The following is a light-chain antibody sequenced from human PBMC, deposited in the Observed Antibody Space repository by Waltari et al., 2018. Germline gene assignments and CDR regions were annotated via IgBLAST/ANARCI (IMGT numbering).Light chain of an antibody. CDR2: EVS. CDR3: SSYAGSNNLV. J-gene: IGLJ2*01. CDR1: SSDVGGYTY. V-gene: IGLV2-8*01. Sequence: QSALTQPPSASGSPVQSVTISCTGPSSDVGGYTYVSWYQQHPGKAPNPMIYEVSRRPSGVPDRFPGSKSGNTASLTVSGLQAEDEADYYCSSYAGSNNLVFGGGTKLTVL.